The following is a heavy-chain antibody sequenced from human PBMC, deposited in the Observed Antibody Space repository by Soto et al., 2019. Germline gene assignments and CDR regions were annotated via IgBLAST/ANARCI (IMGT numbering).Heavy chain of an antibody. Sequence: QVQLVESGGGVVQPGRSLRLSCAASGFTFSSDGMHWVRQDPGKGLEWVAVISYDGSNKYYADSVKGRFIISRDNSKNTIYLQMNSLRAEDTAVYYCAKDGGTGKYYDFWGQGTLVTVSS. CDR2: ISYDGSNK. V-gene: IGHV3-30*18. J-gene: IGHJ4*02. CDR1: GFTFSSDG. CDR3: AKDGGTGKYYDF. D-gene: IGHD2-8*02.